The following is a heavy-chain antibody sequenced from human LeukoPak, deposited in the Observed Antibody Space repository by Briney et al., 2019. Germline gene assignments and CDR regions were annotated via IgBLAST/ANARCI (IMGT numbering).Heavy chain of an antibody. D-gene: IGHD3-22*01. CDR3: ARDVYYYDSSGYPDFDY. CDR1: GYTFTSYG. V-gene: IGHV1-18*01. J-gene: IGHJ4*02. CDR2: ISAYNGNT. Sequence: GASVKVSCKASGYTFTSYGISGVRQAPGQGLEWMGWISAYNGNTNYAHKLQGRVTMTTATATSTDYLELRSLRSDDTAVYYCARDVYYYDSSGYPDFDYWGQGTMVTVSS.